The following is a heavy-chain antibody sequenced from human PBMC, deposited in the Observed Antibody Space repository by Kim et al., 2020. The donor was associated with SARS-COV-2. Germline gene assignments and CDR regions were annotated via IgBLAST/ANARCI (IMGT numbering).Heavy chain of an antibody. J-gene: IGHJ4*02. D-gene: IGHD3-22*01. CDR1: GGSISSYY. CDR2: IYYSGST. CDR3: ARGHASSGYYYVGAQGPYYFDY. Sequence: SETLSLTCTVSGGSISSYYWSWIRQPPGKGLEWIGYIYYSGSTNYNPSLKSRVTISVDTSKNQFSLKLSSVTAADTAVYYCARGHASSGYYYVGAQGPYYFDYWGQGTLVTVSS. V-gene: IGHV4-59*13.